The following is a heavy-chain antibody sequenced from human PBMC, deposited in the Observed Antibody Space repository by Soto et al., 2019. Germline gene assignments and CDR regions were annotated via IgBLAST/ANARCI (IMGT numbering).Heavy chain of an antibody. CDR3: ARDPGIAARPFYYYYYYYMDV. V-gene: IGHV3-48*01. J-gene: IGHJ6*03. Sequence: GGSLRLSCAASGFTFSSYSMNWVRQAPGKGLEWVSYISSSSSTIYYADSVKGRFTISRDNAKNSLYLQMNSLRAEDTAVYYCARDPGIAARPFYYYYYYYMDVWGKGTTVTVSS. CDR1: GFTFSSYS. D-gene: IGHD6-6*01. CDR2: ISSSSSTI.